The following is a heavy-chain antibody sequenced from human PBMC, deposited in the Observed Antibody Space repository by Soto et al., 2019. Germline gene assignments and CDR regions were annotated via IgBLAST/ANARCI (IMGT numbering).Heavy chain of an antibody. J-gene: IGHJ5*02. Sequence: GGSLRLSCAASGFTFSSYGMHWVRQAPGKGLEWVAVIWYDGSNKYYADSVKGRFTISRDNSKNTLYLQMNSLRAEDTAVYYCAREGLTFWSGLYWFDPWGQGTLVTVSS. CDR1: GFTFSSYG. V-gene: IGHV3-33*01. CDR2: IWYDGSNK. CDR3: AREGLTFWSGLYWFDP. D-gene: IGHD3-3*01.